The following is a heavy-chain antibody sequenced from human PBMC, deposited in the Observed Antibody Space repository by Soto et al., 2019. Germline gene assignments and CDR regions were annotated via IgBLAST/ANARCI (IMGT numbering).Heavy chain of an antibody. CDR2: ISGSGGST. V-gene: IGHV3-23*01. D-gene: IGHD2-2*01. CDR1: GFTFSSYA. CDR3: ARVPAANYYGMDV. J-gene: IGHJ6*02. Sequence: GGSLRLSCAASGFTFSSYAMSWVRQAPGKGLEWVSAISGSGGSTYYADSVKGRFTISRDNSKNTLYLQMNSLRAEDTAVYYCARVPAANYYGMDVWGQGTTVTVSS.